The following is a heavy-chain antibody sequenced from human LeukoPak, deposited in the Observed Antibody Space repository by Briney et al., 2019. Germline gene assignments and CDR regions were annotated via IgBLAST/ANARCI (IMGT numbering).Heavy chain of an antibody. D-gene: IGHD3-22*01. Sequence: GESLKISCKGSGYRFNAYWIAWVRQMPGKGLEWMGIIYPDDSDTRYSPSFQGRVTISADKSVRTAYSQWSSLKASDTAMYYCARPNITSYYDSRGYDAFDVWGQGTMVTVSS. CDR3: ARPNITSYYDSRGYDAFDV. V-gene: IGHV5-51*01. J-gene: IGHJ3*01. CDR1: GYRFNAYW. CDR2: IYPDDSDT.